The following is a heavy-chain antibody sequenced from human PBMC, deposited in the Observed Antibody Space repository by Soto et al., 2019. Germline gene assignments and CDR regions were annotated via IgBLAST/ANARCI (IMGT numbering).Heavy chain of an antibody. V-gene: IGHV1-69*01. J-gene: IGHJ6*02. CDR2: IIPIFGTA. CDR3: ARGDVVVPAATFYYYYGMDV. Sequence: GASVKVSCKASGGTFSSYAISWVRQAPGQGLEWMGGIIPIFGTANYAQKFQGRVTITADESTSTAYMELSSLRSEDTAVYYCARGDVVVPAATFYYYYGMDVWGQGTTVTVSS. CDR1: GGTFSSYA. D-gene: IGHD2-2*01.